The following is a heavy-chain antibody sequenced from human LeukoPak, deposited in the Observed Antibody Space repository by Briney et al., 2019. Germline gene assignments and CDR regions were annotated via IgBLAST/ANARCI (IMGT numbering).Heavy chain of an antibody. Sequence: SETLSLTGNVRGESITSNYWNWLRQSNGKGLEWIGYIYYTGIIKYNPSLTSRVSMSVDTSKNQFFLKMKSVTAADTAVYHCARSVDYFDNTGPHMMFDYWGQGSLVAVSS. CDR3: ARSVDYFDNTGPHMMFDY. CDR2: IYYTGII. D-gene: IGHD3-22*01. CDR1: GESITSNY. V-gene: IGHV4-59*01. J-gene: IGHJ4*02.